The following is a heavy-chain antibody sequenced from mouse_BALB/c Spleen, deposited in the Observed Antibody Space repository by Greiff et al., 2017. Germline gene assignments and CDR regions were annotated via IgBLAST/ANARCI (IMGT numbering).Heavy chain of an antibody. CDR1: GYTFTSYW. D-gene: IGHD2-1*01. J-gene: IGHJ3*01. CDR2: IDPSDSET. Sequence: QQSCKASGYTFTSYWMNWVKQRPGQGLEWIGMIDPSDSETHYNQMFKDKATLTVDKSSSTAYMQLSSLTSEDSAVYYCARNYGNYRGPWFAYWGQGTLVTVSA. V-gene: IGHV1-61*01. CDR3: ARNYGNYRGPWFAY.